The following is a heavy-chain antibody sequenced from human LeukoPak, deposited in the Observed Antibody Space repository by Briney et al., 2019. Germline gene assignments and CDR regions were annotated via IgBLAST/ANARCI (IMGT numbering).Heavy chain of an antibody. CDR1: GYSFTSYW. CDR2: IYPGDSDT. V-gene: IGHV5-51*01. CDR3: ARARLYCSSTSCYVGPFDY. Sequence: GESLKISCKGSGYSFTSYWIGWVRQMPGKGLEWMGIIYPGDSDTRYSPSFQGQVTITADKSISTAYLQWSSLKASDTAMYYCARARLYCSSTSCYVGPFDYWAREPWSPSPQ. J-gene: IGHJ4*02. D-gene: IGHD2-2*01.